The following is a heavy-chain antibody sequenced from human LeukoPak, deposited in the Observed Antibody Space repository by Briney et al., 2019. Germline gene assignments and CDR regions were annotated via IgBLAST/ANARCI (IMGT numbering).Heavy chain of an antibody. D-gene: IGHD6-13*01. J-gene: IGHJ6*03. V-gene: IGHV4-39*07. CDR3: ARTTEAHSWRTRYYDYYMDV. CDR2: IYYTGST. CDR1: GGSISSSGYY. Sequence: SETLSLTCTVSGGSISSSGYYWGWIRQPPGKGLEWIESIYYTGSTYYNPSLKSRVTISVDTSKNQFSLKLSSVTAADTAVYYCARTTEAHSWRTRYYDYYMDVWGKGTTVTVSS.